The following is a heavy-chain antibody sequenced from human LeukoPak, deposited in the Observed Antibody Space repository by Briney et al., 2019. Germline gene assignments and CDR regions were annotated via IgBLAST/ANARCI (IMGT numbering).Heavy chain of an antibody. CDR1: GYTFTGYY. D-gene: IGHD2-2*01. V-gene: IGHV1-2*06. Sequence: ASVKVSCKASGYTFTGYYMHWVRQAPGQGLEWMGRINPNSGGTNYAQKLQGRVTMTTDTSTSTAYMELRSLRSDDTAVYYCARDYCSSTSCYPVCWCQTNWFDPWGQGTLVTVSS. J-gene: IGHJ5*02. CDR2: INPNSGGT. CDR3: ARDYCSSTSCYPVCWCQTNWFDP.